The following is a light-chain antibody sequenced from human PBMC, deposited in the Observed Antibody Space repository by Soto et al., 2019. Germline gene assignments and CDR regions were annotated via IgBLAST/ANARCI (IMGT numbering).Light chain of an antibody. CDR2: KAS. Sequence: DIQMTQSPSTLSASVGDRVTITCRASQIISNWLAWYQQKPVKAPKLLIYKASSLESGVPSRFSGSGSGTEFTLTISSLLPDDFATYYCQQYNNYWTFGQGTKVEIK. V-gene: IGKV1-5*03. CDR1: QIISNW. CDR3: QQYNNYWT. J-gene: IGKJ1*01.